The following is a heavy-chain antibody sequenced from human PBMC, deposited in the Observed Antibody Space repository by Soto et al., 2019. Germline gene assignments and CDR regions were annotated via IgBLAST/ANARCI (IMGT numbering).Heavy chain of an antibody. J-gene: IGHJ5*02. Sequence: ASETLSLTCTVSGGSISSYYWSWIRQPPGKGLEWIGYIYYSGSTNYNPSLKSRVTISVDTSKNQFSLKLSSVTAADTAVYYCARKSDYVWGLPVFDPWGQGTLVTVSS. D-gene: IGHD3-16*01. CDR2: IYYSGST. V-gene: IGHV4-59*01. CDR3: ARKSDYVWGLPVFDP. CDR1: GGSISSYY.